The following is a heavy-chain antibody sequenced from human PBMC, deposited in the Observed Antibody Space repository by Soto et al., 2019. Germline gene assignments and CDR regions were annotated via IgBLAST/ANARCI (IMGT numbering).Heavy chain of an antibody. J-gene: IGHJ5*02. Sequence: LSKTLSLTCTVSGGSISSYYWSWIRQPPGKGLEWIGYMYYGGRTNYNPSLKSRVTISVDTSKMQVSLKLSSVTAADTAVYYCARGPLHQLLYHFRVLFAPWGQGTLVIVSS. V-gene: IGHV4-59*12. D-gene: IGHD2-2*02. CDR3: ARGPLHQLLYHFRVLFAP. CDR2: MYYGGRT. CDR1: GGSISSYY.